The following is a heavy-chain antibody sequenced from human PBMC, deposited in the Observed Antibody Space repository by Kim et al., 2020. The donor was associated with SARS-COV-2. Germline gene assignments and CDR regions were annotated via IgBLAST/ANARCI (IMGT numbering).Heavy chain of an antibody. CDR1: GGSISSYY. D-gene: IGHD3-3*01. CDR3: ARDHREWLKYTANWNFDI. CDR2: IYYSGST. J-gene: IGHJ2*01. Sequence: SETLSLTCTASGGSISSYYWSWIRQPPGKGLEWIGYIYYSGSTNYNPSLKSRVTISVDTSKNQFSLKLSSVTAADTAGYYCARDHREWLKYTANWNFDIWGRGTLVTVSS. V-gene: IGHV4-59*01.